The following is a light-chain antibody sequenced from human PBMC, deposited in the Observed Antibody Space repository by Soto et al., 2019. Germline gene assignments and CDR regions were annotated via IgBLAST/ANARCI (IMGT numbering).Light chain of an antibody. Sequence: EIVLTQSPGTLSLSPGERATRSCRASQSVSSSYLAWYQQKPGQAPRLLIYGASSRATGIPDRFSGSGSGTDFTLTISRLEPEDFAVYYCQRYGGFGQGTKADIK. CDR1: QSVSSSY. CDR3: QRYGG. V-gene: IGKV3-20*01. J-gene: IGKJ1*01. CDR2: GAS.